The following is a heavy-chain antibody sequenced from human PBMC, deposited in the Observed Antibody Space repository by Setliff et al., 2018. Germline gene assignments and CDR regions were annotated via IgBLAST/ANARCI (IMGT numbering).Heavy chain of an antibody. V-gene: IGHV3-48*04. Sequence: GGSLRLSCAASGFTFSTYSMNWVRQAPGKGLEWVSYITRSSSPKYYVDSVKGRFTISRDNAKNSLYLQMNSLRAEDTAVYYCVRGGEGRDDSNSGSWGQGTLVTVSS. J-gene: IGHJ5*02. D-gene: IGHD2-21*02. CDR3: VRGGEGRDDSNSGS. CDR2: ITRSSSPK. CDR1: GFTFSTYS.